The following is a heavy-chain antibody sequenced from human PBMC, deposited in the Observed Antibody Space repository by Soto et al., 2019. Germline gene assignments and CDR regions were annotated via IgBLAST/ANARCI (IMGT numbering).Heavy chain of an antibody. CDR1: GFTFSSYW. CDR2: INSDGSST. Sequence: GGSLRLSCAASGFTFSSYWMHWVRQAPGKGLVWVSRINSDGSSTSYADSVKGRFTISRDNAKNTLYLQMNSLRAEDTAVYYCARDRELWFGNYYYYYGMDVWGQGTTVTVSS. J-gene: IGHJ6*02. D-gene: IGHD3-10*01. V-gene: IGHV3-74*01. CDR3: ARDRELWFGNYYYYYGMDV.